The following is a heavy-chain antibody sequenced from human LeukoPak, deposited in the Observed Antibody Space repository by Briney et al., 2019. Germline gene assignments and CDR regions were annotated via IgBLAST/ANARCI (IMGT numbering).Heavy chain of an antibody. V-gene: IGHV4-31*03. CDR2: IYYSGST. Sequence: PSQTLSLTCTVSGGSISSGGYYWSWIRQHPGKGLEWIGYIYYSGSTYYNPSLKSRVTISVDTSKNQFSLKLSSVTAADTAVYYCARDMGGVVFVAFDIWGQGTMVTVSS. CDR3: ARDMGGVVFVAFDI. J-gene: IGHJ3*02. D-gene: IGHD3-16*01. CDR1: GGSISSGGYY.